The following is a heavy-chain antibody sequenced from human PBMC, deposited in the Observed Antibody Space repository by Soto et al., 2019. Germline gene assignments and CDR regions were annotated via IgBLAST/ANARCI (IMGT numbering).Heavy chain of an antibody. CDR1: GFTFSMFA. D-gene: IGHD6-13*01. Sequence: GGSLRLSCTASGFTFSMFAMSWVRQSPRKGLEWVTFVSGGGGSTYYADSVKGRFTISRDNSRNTLYLQMNSLRAEDTAVYFCAKDVPSIAAAGAFDYWGQGTLVSVTS. CDR3: AKDVPSIAAAGAFDY. V-gene: IGHV3-23*01. CDR2: VSGGGGST. J-gene: IGHJ4*02.